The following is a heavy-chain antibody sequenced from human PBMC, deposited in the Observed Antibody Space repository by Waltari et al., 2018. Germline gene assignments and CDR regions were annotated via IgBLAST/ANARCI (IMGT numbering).Heavy chain of an antibody. D-gene: IGHD3-3*01. CDR3: ARADYDFWSGYSSDFDY. Sequence: QVQLVQSGAEVKKPGSSVKVSCKASGGTFSSYTISWVRQAPGQGLEWMGRIIPILGIANYAQKFQGRVTMTRNTSISTAYMELSSLRSEDTAVYYCARADYDFWSGYSSDFDYWGQGTLVTVSS. V-gene: IGHV1-69*02. CDR2: IIPILGIA. J-gene: IGHJ4*02. CDR1: GGTFSSYT.